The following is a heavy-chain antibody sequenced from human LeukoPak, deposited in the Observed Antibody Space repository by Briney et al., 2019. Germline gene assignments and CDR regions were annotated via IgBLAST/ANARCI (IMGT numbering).Heavy chain of an antibody. D-gene: IGHD6-13*01. V-gene: IGHV1-69*05. CDR3: ARGIAAAYGAFDI. Sequence: SVKVSCKASGGTFSSYAISWVRQAPGQGLEWMGGIIPIFGTANYAQKFQGRVTITTDESTSTAYMELSSLRSEDTAVYYCARGIAAAYGAFDIWGQGTMVTVSS. J-gene: IGHJ3*02. CDR2: IIPIFGTA. CDR1: GGTFSSYA.